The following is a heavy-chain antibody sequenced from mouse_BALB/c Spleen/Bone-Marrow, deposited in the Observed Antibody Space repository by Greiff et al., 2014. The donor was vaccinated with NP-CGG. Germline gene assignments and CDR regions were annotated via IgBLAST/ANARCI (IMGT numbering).Heavy chain of an antibody. CDR2: VNPNIGGT. CDR1: GYTFTDYT. D-gene: IGHD2-3*01. Sequence: VQLKESGPELVKPGASVKISCKTPGYTFTDYTLHWVKQSHGKSLEWIGGVNPNIGGTSYNQKFKGKASLTVNKSSTTAYMELRSLTSEDSAVYYCARGRWYYWGQGTTLTVSS. J-gene: IGHJ2*01. CDR3: ARGRWYY. V-gene: IGHV1-22*01.